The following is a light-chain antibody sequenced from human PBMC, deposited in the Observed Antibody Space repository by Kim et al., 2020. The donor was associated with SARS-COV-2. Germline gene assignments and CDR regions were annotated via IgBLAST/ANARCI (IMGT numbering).Light chain of an antibody. Sequence: ASVRLTCTLSSGHSTYTIGWHQQQPEKGPRYLMKVNSDGSHSKGDGIPDRFSGSSSGAERYLTISSLQSDDEADYYGQTWGTGFRMFGGGTQLTVL. CDR3: QTWGTGFRM. V-gene: IGLV4-69*01. CDR2: VNSDGSH. CDR1: SGHSTYT. J-gene: IGLJ3*02.